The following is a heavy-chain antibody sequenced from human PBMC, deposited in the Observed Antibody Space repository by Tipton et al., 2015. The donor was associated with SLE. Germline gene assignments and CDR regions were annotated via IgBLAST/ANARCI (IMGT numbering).Heavy chain of an antibody. V-gene: IGHV3-30*02. J-gene: IGHJ4*02. Sequence: SLRLSCAASGFTFSNYGMHWVRQAPGKGLEWVAFIHYDGNNKNYADSVRGRFTISRDNSKYSMYLQMNSLTADDTAVYYCAKEGVSGDYFDYWGQGTPVTVSS. CDR1: GFTFSNYG. D-gene: IGHD4-17*01. CDR3: AKEGVSGDYFDY. CDR2: IHYDGNNK.